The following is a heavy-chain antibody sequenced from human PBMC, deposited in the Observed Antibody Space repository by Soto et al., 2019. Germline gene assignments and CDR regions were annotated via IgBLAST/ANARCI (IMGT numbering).Heavy chain of an antibody. D-gene: IGHD1-7*01. Sequence: SETLSLTCTVAGGSISSYYWSWIRQPPGKGLEWIGYIYYSGSTNYNPSLKSRVTISVDTSKTQFSLKLSSVTAAHTAVYYFARQMGYTVYNWNYYFDFWPQGALVTVSS. CDR2: IYYSGST. CDR3: ARQMGYTVYNWNYYFDF. CDR1: GGSISSYY. V-gene: IGHV4-59*08. J-gene: IGHJ4*02.